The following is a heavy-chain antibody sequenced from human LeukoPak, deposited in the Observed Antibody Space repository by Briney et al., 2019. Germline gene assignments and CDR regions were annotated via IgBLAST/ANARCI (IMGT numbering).Heavy chain of an antibody. J-gene: IGHJ6*02. CDR1: GFTFSSYA. CDR3: AKAAPSYDFVDYYYYGMDV. D-gene: IGHD3-3*01. V-gene: IGHV3-23*01. CDR2: ISGSGGST. Sequence: PGGSLRLSCAASGFTFSSYAMSWVRQAPGKGLEWVSAISGSGGSTYYADSVKGRFTISRDNSKNTLYLQMNSLRAEDTAVYYCAKAAPSYDFVDYYYYGMDVWGQGTTVTVSS.